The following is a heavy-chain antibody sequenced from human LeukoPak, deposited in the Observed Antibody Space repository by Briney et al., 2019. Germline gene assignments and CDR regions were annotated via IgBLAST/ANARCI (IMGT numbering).Heavy chain of an antibody. J-gene: IGHJ4*02. V-gene: IGHV3-21*01. CDR1: GFTFSSYS. Sequence: GGSLRLSCAASGFTFSSYSMNWVRQAPGKGLEWVSSISSSGYIYYADSVKGRVTISRDNAKNSVYLQMNSLRAEDTAVYYCATYSRYYDYVWGSYRTYFDYWGQGTLVTVSS. CDR3: ATYSRYYDYVWGSYRTYFDY. CDR2: ISSSGYI. D-gene: IGHD3-16*02.